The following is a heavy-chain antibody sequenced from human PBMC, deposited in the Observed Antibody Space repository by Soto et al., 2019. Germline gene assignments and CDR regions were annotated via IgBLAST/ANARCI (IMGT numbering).Heavy chain of an antibody. J-gene: IGHJ5*02. Sequence: QLQLQESGPGLVKPSETLSLACSVSGASVSGGTYYWGWIRQPPGKGLELVGDVHYSGITHYNPSLMSRATISVDTSHNQFSLKLSSVTAADTAVYYCARRAHGYPTNWFDPWGQGTLVIVSS. V-gene: IGHV4-39*01. CDR3: ARRAHGYPTNWFDP. D-gene: IGHD3-22*01. CDR1: GASVSGGTYY. CDR2: VHYSGIT.